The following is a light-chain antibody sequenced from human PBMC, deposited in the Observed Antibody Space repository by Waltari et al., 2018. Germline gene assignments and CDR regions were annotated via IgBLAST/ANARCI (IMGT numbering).Light chain of an antibody. CDR1: QRILSASNNKNY. V-gene: IGKV4-1*01. CDR3: QQYSTVPVT. J-gene: IGKJ4*01. Sequence: DIVMTQSPDSLAVSLGERATINCESSQRILSASNNKNYIAWYQQKPGQPPKLLIHWAYTRQAGVPDRFRASGSGTDFTLTISSLQAEDVAVYYCQQYSTVPVTFGGGTKVEIK. CDR2: WAY.